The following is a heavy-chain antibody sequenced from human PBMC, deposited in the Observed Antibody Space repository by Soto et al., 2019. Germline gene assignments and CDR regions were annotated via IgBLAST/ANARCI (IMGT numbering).Heavy chain of an antibody. D-gene: IGHD1-1*01. CDR1: GGTFSSYA. J-gene: IGHJ6*02. CDR2: IIPIFGTA. V-gene: IGHV1-69*01. CDR3: ARDLNEAGTPGADYYYGMDV. Sequence: QVQLVQSGAEVKKPGSSVKVSCKASGGTFSSYAISWVRQAPGQGLEWMGGIIPIFGTANYAQQFQGRVPITADESTSTAYMELSSLRSEDTAVYYCARDLNEAGTPGADYYYGMDVWGQGTTVTVSS.